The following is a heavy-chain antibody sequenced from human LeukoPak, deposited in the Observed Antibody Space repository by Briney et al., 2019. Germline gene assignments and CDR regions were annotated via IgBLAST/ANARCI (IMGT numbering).Heavy chain of an antibody. CDR2: VYTDGGTI. CDR3: ATEAPGSYRFDS. CDR1: GNIFTNYH. V-gene: IGHV1-46*01. D-gene: IGHD3-10*01. J-gene: IGHJ4*02. Sequence: ASVKVSCKASGNIFTNYHLHWVRLAPGRGLEWMGAVYTDGGTITNTRSFQDRVTMTRDVSTRTVYMELSSLNSEDTAVYYCATEAPGSYRFDSWGQESLVTVSS.